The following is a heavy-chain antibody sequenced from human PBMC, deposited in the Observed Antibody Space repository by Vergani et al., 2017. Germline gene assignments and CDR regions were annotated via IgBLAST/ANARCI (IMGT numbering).Heavy chain of an antibody. V-gene: IGHV1-58*02. CDR3: ARGVRDYGDQYEYFQH. J-gene: IGHJ1*01. D-gene: IGHD4-17*01. CDR2: IVVGSGNT. CDR1: GFTFTSSA. Sequence: QMQLVQSGPEVKKPGTSVKVSCKASGFTFTSSAMQWVRQARGQRLEWIGGIVVGSGNTNYAQKFQERVTITRDMSTSTAYMELSSLRSEDTAVYYCARGVRDYGDQYEYFQHWGQGTLVTVSS.